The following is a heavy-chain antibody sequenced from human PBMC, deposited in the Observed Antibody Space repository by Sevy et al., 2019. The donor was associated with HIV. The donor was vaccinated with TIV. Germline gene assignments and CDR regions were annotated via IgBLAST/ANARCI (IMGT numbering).Heavy chain of an antibody. V-gene: IGHV3-30-3*01. D-gene: IGHD2-21*02. CDR2: VASHGNYK. CDR3: ARLQSCGGDCYYFDS. CDR1: GFTFRRYD. Sequence: GGSLRLSCAASGFTFRRYDMHWVRQAPGRGLEWVAVVASHGNYKSFADFVRGRFTISRDNARSSLDLQMTSLRTEDTAVYYCARLQSCGGDCYYFDSWGQGALVTVSS. J-gene: IGHJ4*02.